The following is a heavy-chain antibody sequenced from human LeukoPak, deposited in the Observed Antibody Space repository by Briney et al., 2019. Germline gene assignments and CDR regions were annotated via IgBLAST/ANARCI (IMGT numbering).Heavy chain of an antibody. CDR1: GDSVSSNSAA. CDR3: ARDVGDPDGFWYSGSPPYAFDI. CDR2: TYYRSKWYN. V-gene: IGHV6-1*01. Sequence: SQTLSLTCAISGDSVSSNSAAWNWIRQSPSRGLEWLGRTYYRSKWYNDYAVSVKSRITINPDTSKNQFSLQLNSVTPEDTAVYYCARDVGDPDGFWYSGSPPYAFDIWGQGTMVTVSS. D-gene: IGHD1-26*01. J-gene: IGHJ3*02.